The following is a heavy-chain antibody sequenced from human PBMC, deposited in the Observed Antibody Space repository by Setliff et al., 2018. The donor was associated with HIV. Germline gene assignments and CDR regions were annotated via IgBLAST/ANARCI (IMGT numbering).Heavy chain of an antibody. Sequence: ASVKVSCKASGGTFSTHAISWVRQAPGQGLEWMGRIVPIFVTTNYAQNFQGRVTFTADKSTSTAYMELTSLRSEDTAVYYCARFPNPSQIVVVMPPDYWGQGTLVTVSS. CDR3: ARFPNPSQIVVVMPPDY. V-gene: IGHV1-69*06. D-gene: IGHD3-22*01. J-gene: IGHJ4*02. CDR1: GGTFSTHA. CDR2: IVPIFVTT.